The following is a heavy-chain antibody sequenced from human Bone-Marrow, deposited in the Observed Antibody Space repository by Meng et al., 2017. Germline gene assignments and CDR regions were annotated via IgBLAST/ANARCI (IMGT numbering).Heavy chain of an antibody. J-gene: IGHJ4*02. D-gene: IGHD1-20*01. CDR3: ARDGLGNWNYIDY. Sequence: HFGAEVKRPVFSGTVHRKASVCTFSSYAIALVHQASGQGLEWMGGIIPIFGTANYAQKFQGRVTITADKSTSTAYMELSSLRSEDTAVYYCARDGLGNWNYIDYWGQGTLVTVSS. V-gene: IGHV1-69*06. CDR2: IIPIFGTA. CDR1: VCTFSSYA.